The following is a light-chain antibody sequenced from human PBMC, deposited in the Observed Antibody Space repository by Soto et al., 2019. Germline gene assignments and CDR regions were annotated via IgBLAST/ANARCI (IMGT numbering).Light chain of an antibody. CDR2: DAS. J-gene: IGKJ4*01. Sequence: EIVLTQSPATLSLSPGERATLSCRASQSVSSYLAWYQQKPGQAPRLLIYDASNRATGIPARFSGSASGTDFTLTITSLEPEDFAVYYCQHRSNWLAFGGGTKVDIK. CDR1: QSVSSY. CDR3: QHRSNWLA. V-gene: IGKV3-11*01.